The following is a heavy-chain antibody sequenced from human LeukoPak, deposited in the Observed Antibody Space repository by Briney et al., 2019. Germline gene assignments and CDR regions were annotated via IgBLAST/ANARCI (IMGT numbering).Heavy chain of an antibody. CDR3: ARHDHQGNTFDI. CDR2: IYPIDSDL. J-gene: IGHJ3*02. V-gene: IGHV5-51*03. D-gene: IGHD2-2*01. CDR1: GYIFTNYW. Sequence: GESLTISCRSSGYIFTNYWIGWVRQMPGKGLEWMGIIYPIDSDLIYSPCVEGQFTISADKSISTAYLQWSSLKATDTAMYYCARHDHQGNTFDIWGQGTMVTVSS.